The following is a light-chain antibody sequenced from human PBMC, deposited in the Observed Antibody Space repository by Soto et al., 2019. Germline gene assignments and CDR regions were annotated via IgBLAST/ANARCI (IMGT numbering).Light chain of an antibody. CDR3: QQSYSTPRT. V-gene: IGKV1-39*01. CDR1: QSISNY. Sequence: DIQMTQSPSPLSVSVGDRVTITCRASQSISNYLNWYQQKPGKAPKLLMYAASSLQSGVPSRFSGSGSGTDFTLTISSLQPEDFATYYCQQSYSTPRTFGQGTKVEIK. J-gene: IGKJ1*01. CDR2: AAS.